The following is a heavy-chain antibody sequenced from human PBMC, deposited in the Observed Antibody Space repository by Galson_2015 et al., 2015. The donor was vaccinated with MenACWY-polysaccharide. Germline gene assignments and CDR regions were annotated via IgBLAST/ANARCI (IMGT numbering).Heavy chain of an antibody. Sequence: SLRLSCAASAFDFNNYVMNWVRQPPGKGLQWVSSITPTGGTPSYADSVRGRFTITRDNPKNTLYLQMNRQGAEDTAVYYCAKGSYRANAVLSYYYYYMDVWGKGTTVTVSS. CDR3: AKGSYRANAVLSYYYYYMDV. CDR1: AFDFNNYV. V-gene: IGHV3-23*01. CDR2: ITPTGGTP. D-gene: IGHD4/OR15-4a*01. J-gene: IGHJ6*03.